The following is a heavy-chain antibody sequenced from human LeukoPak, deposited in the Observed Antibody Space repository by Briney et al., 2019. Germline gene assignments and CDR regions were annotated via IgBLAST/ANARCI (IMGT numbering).Heavy chain of an antibody. CDR3: ASTFFGVVIVYYFDY. V-gene: IGHV4-59*01. J-gene: IGHJ4*02. D-gene: IGHD3-3*01. Sequence: SETLSLTCTVSGGSISSYYWSWIRQPPGKGLEWIGYIYYSGSTNYNPSLKSRVTISVDTSKNQFSLKLSSVTAADTAVYYCASTFFGVVIVYYFDYWGQGTLVTVSS. CDR1: GGSISSYY. CDR2: IYYSGST.